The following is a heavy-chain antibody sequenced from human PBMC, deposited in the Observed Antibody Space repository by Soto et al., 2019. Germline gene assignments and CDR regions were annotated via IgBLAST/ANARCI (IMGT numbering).Heavy chain of an antibody. D-gene: IGHD3-10*01. Sequence: PGGSLRLSCAASGFTFSSALMSWVRQAPGKGLEWVGRIKSKTDGGTTDYAAPVKGRFTISRDDSKNTLYLQMNSLKTEDTAVYYCTTVPYASGLDYWGQGTLVTVSS. CDR3: TTVPYASGLDY. CDR1: GFTFSSAL. V-gene: IGHV3-15*01. J-gene: IGHJ4*02. CDR2: IKSKTDGGTT.